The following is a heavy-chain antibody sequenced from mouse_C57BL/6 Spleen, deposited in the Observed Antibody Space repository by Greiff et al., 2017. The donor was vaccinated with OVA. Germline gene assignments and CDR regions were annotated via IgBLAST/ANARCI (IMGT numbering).Heavy chain of an antibody. V-gene: IGHV1-72*01. Sequence: VQLQQSGAELVKPGASVKLSCKASGYTFTSYWMHWVKQRPGRGLEWIGRIDPNSGGTKYNEKFKSKATLTVDKPSSTAYMQLSSLTSEDSAVYYCARWEITTVEGAMDYWGQGTSVTVSS. D-gene: IGHD1-1*01. J-gene: IGHJ4*01. CDR1: GYTFTSYW. CDR2: IDPNSGGT. CDR3: ARWEITTVEGAMDY.